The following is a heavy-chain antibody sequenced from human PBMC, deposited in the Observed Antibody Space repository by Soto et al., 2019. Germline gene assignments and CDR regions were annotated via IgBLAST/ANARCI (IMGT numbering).Heavy chain of an antibody. Sequence: QVQLQESGPGLVKPSETLSLTCTASGASMSTYYWIWIRQAPGQGLEWIGYIYSSGSTNYNPSLIMRAAISTDTSMKQSPLTRTSVTAADTAVYFCARAFGGFPPVSWGQGTLVTVSP. CDR1: GASMSTYY. J-gene: IGHJ5*02. CDR2: IYSSGST. V-gene: IGHV4-59*01. D-gene: IGHD5-12*01. CDR3: ARAFGGFPPVS.